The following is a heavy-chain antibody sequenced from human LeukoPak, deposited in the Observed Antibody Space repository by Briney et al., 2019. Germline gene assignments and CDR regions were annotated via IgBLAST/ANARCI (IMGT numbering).Heavy chain of an antibody. D-gene: IGHD4-23*01. CDR2: ISAYNGNT. V-gene: IGHV1-18*01. CDR1: GYTFTSYG. J-gene: IGHJ3*02. Sequence: GASVEVSCKASGYTFTSYGISWVRQAPGQGLEWMGWISAYNGNTNYAQKLQGRVTMTTDTSTSTAYMELRSLRSDDTAVYYCARGRTTVVTPDAFDIWGQGTMVTVSS. CDR3: ARGRTTVVTPDAFDI.